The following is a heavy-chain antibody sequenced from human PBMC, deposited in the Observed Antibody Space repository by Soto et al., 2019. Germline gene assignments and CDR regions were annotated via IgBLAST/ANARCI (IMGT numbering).Heavy chain of an antibody. V-gene: IGHV3-9*01. D-gene: IGHD3-10*01. J-gene: IGHJ5*02. CDR2: ISWNSDKI. Sequence: EVQLVESGGGLVQPGMSLRLSCAASGFTFDDYAMHWVRQAPGKGLEWVSGISWNSDKIDYADSVRGRFTISRDNAKNSLYLQMNSLRAEVTALYYCTKEVGSAGGWFDPWGQGTLVTVSS. CDR1: GFTFDDYA. CDR3: TKEVGSAGGWFDP.